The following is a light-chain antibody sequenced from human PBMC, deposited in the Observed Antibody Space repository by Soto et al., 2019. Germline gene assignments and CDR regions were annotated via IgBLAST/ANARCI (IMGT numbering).Light chain of an antibody. CDR3: QQYGSSGT. CDR1: QSVSKNY. Sequence: EIVLTQSPSTLSLSPGSRSTLSCRASQSVSKNYLAWYKQKPCQAPRLLIYGASNRATGIPDRLSGSGSGTDFTLTISRMEPEDFAVYYCQQYGSSGTFGQGTKVDIK. CDR2: GAS. J-gene: IGKJ1*01. V-gene: IGKV3-20*01.